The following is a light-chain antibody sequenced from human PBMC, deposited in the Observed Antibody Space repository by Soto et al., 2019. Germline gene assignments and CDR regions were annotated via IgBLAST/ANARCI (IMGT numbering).Light chain of an antibody. CDR2: EVS. CDR1: SSDVGGYNY. V-gene: IGLV2-14*01. CDR3: SSYAGSNNYV. J-gene: IGLJ1*01. Sequence: SVLTQPASVSGSAGQSITISCTGTSSDVGGYNYVSWYQQHPGKAPKLMIYEVSNRPSGVSNRFSGSKSGNTASLTVSGLQAEDEADYYCSSYAGSNNYVFGTGTKVTVL.